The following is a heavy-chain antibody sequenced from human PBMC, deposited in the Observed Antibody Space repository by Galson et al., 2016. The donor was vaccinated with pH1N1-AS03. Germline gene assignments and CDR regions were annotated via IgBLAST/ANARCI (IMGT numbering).Heavy chain of an antibody. CDR1: GFPFSGYS. J-gene: IGHJ4*02. CDR3: ARDGPPQGISVAGSFDF. V-gene: IGHV3-21*01. Sequence: SLRLSCAASGFPFSGYSMNWVRQAPGKGLEWVSFISTSSSSIYYADSVKGRFTISRDNAQNLLYLQMNSLIDEDTAVYYYARDGPPQGISVAGSFDFGGQGTLVTVSS. CDR2: ISTSSSSI. D-gene: IGHD6-19*01.